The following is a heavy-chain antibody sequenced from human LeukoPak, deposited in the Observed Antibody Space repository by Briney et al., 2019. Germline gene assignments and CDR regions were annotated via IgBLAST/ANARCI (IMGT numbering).Heavy chain of an antibody. D-gene: IGHD3-10*02. CDR1: GFTSTLYT. V-gene: IGHV3-7*01. CDR3: GRNRYVYHTYVDY. J-gene: IGHJ4*02. CDR2: IKEDGSEK. Sequence: GGSLRLSCAASGFTSTLYTTRWRRQAPGKRLEWVANIKEDGSEKYYVDSVKGRFTICRDNSKTSLYLQMSRLRAEDSAIYYCGRNRYVYHTYVDYWGQGTLVTVSS.